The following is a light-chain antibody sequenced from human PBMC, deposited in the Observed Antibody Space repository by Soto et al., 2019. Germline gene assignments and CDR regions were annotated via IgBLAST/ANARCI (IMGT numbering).Light chain of an antibody. Sequence: QSVLTQPHSASGTPGQRVTISCSGSSSNSGSNSVHWFQQVPGTAPKPLIYSSNQRPSGVPERFSGSKSGTSASLAIIGLQSEDEADYYCAAWDDSLNGHIFGTGTKATVL. V-gene: IGLV1-44*01. CDR1: SSNSGSNS. CDR2: SSN. J-gene: IGLJ1*01. CDR3: AAWDDSLNGHI.